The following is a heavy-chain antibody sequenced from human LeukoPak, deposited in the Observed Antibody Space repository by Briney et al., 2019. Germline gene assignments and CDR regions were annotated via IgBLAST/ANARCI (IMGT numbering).Heavy chain of an antibody. CDR3: ARDHYADYGFDY. CDR1: GFTFSSYT. V-gene: IGHV3-21*01. J-gene: IGHJ4*02. D-gene: IGHD4/OR15-4a*01. CDR2: ISGTSGYI. Sequence: GGCLRLSCAASGFTFSSYTMNWVRQAPGKGLEWVSSISGTSGYIYYADSVKGRFTISRDNAKNSVYLQMTSLRDEDTAVYYCARDHYADYGFDYWGQGTLVTVSS.